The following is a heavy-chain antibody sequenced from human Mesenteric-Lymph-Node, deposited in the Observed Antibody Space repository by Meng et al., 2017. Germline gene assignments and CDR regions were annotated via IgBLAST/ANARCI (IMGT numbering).Heavy chain of an antibody. Sequence: SVSVSCKASGYTFTGYYRHWVPQAPGQGLEWRGRINPNSGGTNYAQKFQGRVTVTRDTSISTAYMELSRLRSDDTAVYYCARDLRGYSYGAPEYFQHWGQGTLVTVSS. CDR3: ARDLRGYSYGAPEYFQH. D-gene: IGHD5-18*01. CDR2: INPNSGGT. V-gene: IGHV1-2*06. J-gene: IGHJ1*01. CDR1: GYTFTGYY.